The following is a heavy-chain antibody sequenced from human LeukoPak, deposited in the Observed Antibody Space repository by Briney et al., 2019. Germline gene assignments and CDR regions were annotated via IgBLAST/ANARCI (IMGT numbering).Heavy chain of an antibody. CDR2: VSFDEVTK. D-gene: IGHD3-10*02. Sequence: PGGSLRLSCAASGFTFSSHGMHWIRQAPDKGLEWAAGVSFDEVTKYHIDSVKGRFSISRDNSESTLYLEMNSLRDEDTAVYYCAKTAYPMSRDWHFDLWGRGTLVTVSS. J-gene: IGHJ2*01. CDR3: AKTAYPMSRDWHFDL. CDR1: GFTFSSHG. V-gene: IGHV3-30*18.